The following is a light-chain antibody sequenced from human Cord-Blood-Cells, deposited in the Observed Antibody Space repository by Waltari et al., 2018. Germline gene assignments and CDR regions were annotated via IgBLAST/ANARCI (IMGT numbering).Light chain of an antibody. Sequence: DIQMTQSPSSLSASVADRVTITCRASQSISSYLNWYQQKPGKAPKLLIYAASSLKSGVPSRFSGSGSGTDFTLTISSLQPEDFATYYCQQSYSTPYTFGQGTKLEIK. CDR2: AAS. J-gene: IGKJ2*01. CDR1: QSISSY. V-gene: IGKV1-39*01. CDR3: QQSYSTPYT.